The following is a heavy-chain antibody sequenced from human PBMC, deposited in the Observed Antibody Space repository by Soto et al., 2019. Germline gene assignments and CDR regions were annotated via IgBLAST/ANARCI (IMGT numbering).Heavy chain of an antibody. CDR3: AKDYSTVTTDPLSVVLFDY. CDR2: ITSDGRT. J-gene: IGHJ4*02. Sequence: VGSLRLSCAASGFTFSSYAMSWVRQAPGKGLEWVSIITSDGRTYYADSVKGRFTISRDNSKNTVYLQMNSLRAEDTAVYYCAKDYSTVTTDPLSVVLFDYWGQGALVTVSS. CDR1: GFTFSSYA. D-gene: IGHD4-17*01. V-gene: IGHV3-23*01.